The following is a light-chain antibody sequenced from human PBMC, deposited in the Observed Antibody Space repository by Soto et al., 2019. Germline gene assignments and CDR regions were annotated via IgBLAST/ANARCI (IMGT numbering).Light chain of an antibody. J-gene: IGLJ2*01. CDR2: GNS. V-gene: IGLV1-40*01. CDR3: QSYDSKVV. Sequence: QSVLTHPPSVSGAPGQRVTISCTGSSSNIGAGYDVHWYQQLPGTAPKLLIYGNSNRPSGVPDRFSGSKSGTSASLAITGLQAEDEADYYCQSYDSKVVFGGGTKLTVL. CDR1: SSNIGAGYD.